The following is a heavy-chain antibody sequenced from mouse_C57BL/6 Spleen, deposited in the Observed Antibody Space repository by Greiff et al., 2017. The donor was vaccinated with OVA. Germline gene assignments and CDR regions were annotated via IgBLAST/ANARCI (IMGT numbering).Heavy chain of an antibody. J-gene: IGHJ2*01. CDR3: ARSDGYSYYFDY. D-gene: IGHD2-3*01. V-gene: IGHV1-47*01. CDR2: FHPYNDDT. Sequence: VKLMESGAELVKPGASVKMSCKASGYTFTTYPIEWMKQNHGKSLEWIGNFHPYNDDTKYNEKFKGKATLTVEKSSSTVYLELSRLTSDDSAVYYCARSDGYSYYFDYWGQGTTLTVSS. CDR1: GYTFTTYP.